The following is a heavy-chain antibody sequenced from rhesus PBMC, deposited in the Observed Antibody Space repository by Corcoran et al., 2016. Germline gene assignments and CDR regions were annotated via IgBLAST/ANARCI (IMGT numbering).Heavy chain of an antibody. J-gene: IGHJ4*01. CDR3: ARARRWLAGNYFDY. V-gene: IGHV2-174*01. CDR1: GFSLTTSGMG. CDR2: IYWDDDK. D-gene: IGHD6-37*01. Sequence: QVTLKESGPALVKPTQTLTLTCTFSGFSLTTSGMGVGWIRQPPGKALEWLALIYWDDDKRYSTSLKSRLTISKDNSKNQVVLTMTNMDPVDTATYDCARARRWLAGNYFDYWGQGVLVTVSS.